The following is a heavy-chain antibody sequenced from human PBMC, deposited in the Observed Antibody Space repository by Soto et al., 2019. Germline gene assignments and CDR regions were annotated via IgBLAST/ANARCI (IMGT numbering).Heavy chain of an antibody. CDR1: GGSISSGDYY. CDR2: IYYSGST. Sequence: PSETLSLTCTVSGGSISSGDYYWSWIRQPPGKGLEWIGYIYYSGSTYYNPSLKSRVTISVDTSKNQFSLKLSSVTAADTAVYYCARGRLIWFGKNYGMDVWGQGTTVPVYS. V-gene: IGHV4-30-4*01. J-gene: IGHJ6*02. CDR3: ARGRLIWFGKNYGMDV. D-gene: IGHD3-10*01.